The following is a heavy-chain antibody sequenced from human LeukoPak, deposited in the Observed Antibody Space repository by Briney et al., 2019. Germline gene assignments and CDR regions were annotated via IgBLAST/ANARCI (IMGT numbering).Heavy chain of an antibody. D-gene: IGHD2-2*01. CDR2: ISSSSSYI. Sequence: SGGSLRLSCAASGFTFSSYSMNWVRQAPGKGLEWVSSISSSSSYIYYADSVKGRFTISRDNAKNSLYLQMNSLRAEDTAVYYCAEKEIVVVPAVYYYYYGMDVWGQGTTVTVSS. CDR3: AEKEIVVVPAVYYYYYGMDV. J-gene: IGHJ6*02. CDR1: GFTFSSYS. V-gene: IGHV3-21*01.